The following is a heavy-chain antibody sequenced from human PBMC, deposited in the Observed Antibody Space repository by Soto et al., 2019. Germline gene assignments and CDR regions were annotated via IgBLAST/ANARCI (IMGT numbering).Heavy chain of an antibody. CDR2: ISTHNGDT. CDR3: ATDERDYCSRSHCHYFDH. CDR1: GNAFISYG. V-gene: IGHV1-18*04. Sequence: QVQLVQSGAEVKKPGASVTVSCKAAGNAFISYGISWVRQAPGQGLEWMVWISTHNGDTNNAPNLQGRITMSTDTSTNTAYMELRSLRPDDTAVYYCATDERDYCSRSHCHYFDHWGQGTLVTVSS. D-gene: IGHD6-13*01. J-gene: IGHJ4*02.